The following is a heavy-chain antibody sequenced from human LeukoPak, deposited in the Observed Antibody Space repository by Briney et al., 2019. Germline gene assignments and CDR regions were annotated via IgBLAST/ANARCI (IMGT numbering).Heavy chain of an antibody. CDR1: GFTFSNYE. CDR2: ISSSGSDI. Sequence: GGSLRLSCAASGFTFSNYEMHWVRQAPGKGLEWVSYISSSGSDIYYADSVKGRFTISRDNAKNSLYLHMNSLRAEDTAVYYCARRAGAYSHPYDYWGQGTLVTVSS. J-gene: IGHJ4*02. D-gene: IGHD4/OR15-4a*01. V-gene: IGHV3-48*03. CDR3: ARRAGAYSHPYDY.